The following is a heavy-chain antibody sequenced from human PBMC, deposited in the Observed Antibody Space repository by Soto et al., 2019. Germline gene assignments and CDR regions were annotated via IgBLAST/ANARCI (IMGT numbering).Heavy chain of an antibody. CDR3: ARMYGGYAPFDY. J-gene: IGHJ4*02. D-gene: IGHD5-12*01. CDR2: IYYSGST. CDR1: GGSISSSSYY. Sequence: SETLSLTCTVSGGSISSSSYYWGWIRQPPGKGLEWIGSIYYSGSTYYNPSLKSRVTISIDTSKNQFSLKLSSVTAADTAVYYCARMYGGYAPFDYWGQGTLVTVSS. V-gene: IGHV4-39*01.